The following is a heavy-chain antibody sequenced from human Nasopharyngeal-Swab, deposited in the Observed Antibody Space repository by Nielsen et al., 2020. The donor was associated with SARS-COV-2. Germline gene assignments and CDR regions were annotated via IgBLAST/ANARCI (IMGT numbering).Heavy chain of an antibody. CDR3: ARDEVGATTTFDY. Sequence: GESLKISCAASGFTFRDYYMSWIRQAPGKGLEWVSYISSSGSTIYYADSVKGRFTISRDNAKNSLYLQMNSLRAEDTAVYYCARDEVGATTTFDYWGQGTLVTVSS. CDR1: GFTFRDYY. J-gene: IGHJ4*02. V-gene: IGHV3-11*04. CDR2: ISSSGSTI. D-gene: IGHD1-26*01.